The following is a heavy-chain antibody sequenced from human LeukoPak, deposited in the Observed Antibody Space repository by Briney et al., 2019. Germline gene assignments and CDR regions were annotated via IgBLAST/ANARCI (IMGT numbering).Heavy chain of an antibody. J-gene: IGHJ6*03. CDR2: ISAYNGNT. Sequence: GASVKASCKASGYTFTSYGISWVRQAPGQGLEWMGWISAYNGNTNYAQKLQGRVTMTTDTSTSTAYMELRSLRSDDTAVYYCARDIVVVIAKGYYMDVWGKGTTVTVSS. CDR3: ARDIVVVIAKGYYMDV. D-gene: IGHD2-21*01. CDR1: GYTFTSYG. V-gene: IGHV1-18*01.